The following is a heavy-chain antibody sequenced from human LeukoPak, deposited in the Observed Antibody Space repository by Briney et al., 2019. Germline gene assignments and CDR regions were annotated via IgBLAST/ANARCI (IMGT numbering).Heavy chain of an antibody. V-gene: IGHV1-8*01. J-gene: IGHJ4*02. CDR2: MNPNRGNT. CDR1: GYTFTSYD. Sequence: ASVKLSCKASGYTFTSYDINWVRQATGQGLEWMGWMNPNRGNTGYAQKFQGRVTMTRNTSISTAYMELSSLRSEDTDVYDCVAQGYNWNAYESLGYFDYWGQGTLVTVSS. D-gene: IGHD1-20*01. CDR3: VAQGYNWNAYESLGYFDY.